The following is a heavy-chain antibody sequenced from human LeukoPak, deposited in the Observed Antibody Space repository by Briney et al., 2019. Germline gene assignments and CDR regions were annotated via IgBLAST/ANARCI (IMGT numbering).Heavy chain of an antibody. J-gene: IGHJ6*03. CDR3: ARGGYCTNGVCSRRDGYYYYYYMDV. D-gene: IGHD2-8*01. CDR2: INPIFGTA. Sequence: ASVKVSCKASGGTFSSYAISWVRQAPGQGLEWMGGINPIFGTANYAQKFQGRVTITADKSTSTAYMELSSLRSEDTAVYYCARGGYCTNGVCSRRDGYYYYYYMDVWGKGTTVTVSS. V-gene: IGHV1-69*06. CDR1: GGTFSSYA.